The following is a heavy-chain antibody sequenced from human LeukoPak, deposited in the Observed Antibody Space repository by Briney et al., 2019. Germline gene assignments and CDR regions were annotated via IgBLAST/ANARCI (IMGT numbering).Heavy chain of an antibody. J-gene: IGHJ4*02. CDR1: GFTFSSQW. Sequence: GGSLRLSCAASGFTFSSQWMGWVRQAPGKGLEWVANVNQGGTEKFYVDSVKGRFTISRDNAENSLYLQMNSLRAEDTAVYYCAKDLTPVSGSYYERDYWGQGTLVTVSS. D-gene: IGHD1-26*01. CDR2: VNQGGTEK. V-gene: IGHV3-7*03. CDR3: AKDLTPVSGSYYERDY.